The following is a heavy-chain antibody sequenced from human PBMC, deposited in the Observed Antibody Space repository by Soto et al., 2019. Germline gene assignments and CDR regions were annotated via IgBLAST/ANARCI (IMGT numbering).Heavy chain of an antibody. CDR3: ASRGDDYGDYVVGWFDP. J-gene: IGHJ5*02. CDR1: GGSISSSSYY. Sequence: PSETLSLTCTVSGGSISSSSYYWGWIRQPPGKGLEWIGSIYYSGSTYYNPSLKSRVTISVDTSKNQFSLKLSSVTAADTAVYYCASRGDDYGDYVVGWFDPWGQGTLVTVS. V-gene: IGHV4-39*01. D-gene: IGHD4-17*01. CDR2: IYYSGST.